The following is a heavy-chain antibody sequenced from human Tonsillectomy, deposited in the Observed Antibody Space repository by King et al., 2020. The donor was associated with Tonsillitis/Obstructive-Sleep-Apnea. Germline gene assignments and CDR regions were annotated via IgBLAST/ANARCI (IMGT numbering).Heavy chain of an antibody. CDR3: AKDWSGPYYFDY. V-gene: IGHV3-23*04. J-gene: IGHJ4*02. D-gene: IGHD3-3*01. CDR2: IRGSGGST. Sequence: VQLVESGGGLVQPGGSLRLSCAASGFTLSTYAMSWVRQAPGKGLEWVSSIRGSGGSTYYADSVKGRFTISRDNSKNTLYLQMNSLRAEDTAVYYCAKDWSGPYYFDYWGQGILVTVSS. CDR1: GFTLSTYA.